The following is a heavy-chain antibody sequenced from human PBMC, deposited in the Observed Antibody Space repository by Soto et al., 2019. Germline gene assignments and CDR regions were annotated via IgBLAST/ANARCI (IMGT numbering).Heavy chain of an antibody. V-gene: IGHV4-39*01. J-gene: IGHJ4*02. Sequence: QLQLQESGPGLVKPSETLSLTCTVSGDSISSYYWGWIRRPPGKGLEWIGSIYYSGSTYYNPSLKSRVTISVDTSKNPFSLKPSSVTAADTAVYYRARRWGYSFDYWGQGTLVTVSS. CDR1: GDSISSYY. CDR3: ARRWGYSFDY. D-gene: IGHD7-27*01. CDR2: IYYSGST.